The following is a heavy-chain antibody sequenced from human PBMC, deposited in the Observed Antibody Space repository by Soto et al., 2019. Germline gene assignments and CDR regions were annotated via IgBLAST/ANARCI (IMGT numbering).Heavy chain of an antibody. J-gene: IGHJ4*02. CDR2: TYYRSKWYN. Sequence: SQTLSLTCAISGDSVSSNSAAWNWIRQSPSRGLEWLGRTYYRSKWYNDYAVSVKSRITINPDTSKNQFSLQLNSVTPEDTAVYYCARDRRAPWWLAAAGTRGYYFDYWGQGTLVTVSS. V-gene: IGHV6-1*01. CDR1: GDSVSSNSAA. CDR3: ARDRRAPWWLAAAGTRGYYFDY. D-gene: IGHD6-13*01.